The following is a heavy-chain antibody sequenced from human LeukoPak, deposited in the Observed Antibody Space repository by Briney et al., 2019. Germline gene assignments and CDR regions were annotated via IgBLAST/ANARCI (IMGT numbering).Heavy chain of an antibody. V-gene: IGHV1-69*05. CDR1: GGTFSSYA. Sequence: SVKVSCKASGGTFSSYAISWVRQAPGQGLEWMGRIIPIFGTANYAQKFQGRVTITTDESTSTAYMELSSLRSEDTAVYYCARESIYGDYEGTRDYWGQGTLVTVSS. D-gene: IGHD4-17*01. CDR2: IIPIFGTA. CDR3: ARESIYGDYEGTRDY. J-gene: IGHJ4*02.